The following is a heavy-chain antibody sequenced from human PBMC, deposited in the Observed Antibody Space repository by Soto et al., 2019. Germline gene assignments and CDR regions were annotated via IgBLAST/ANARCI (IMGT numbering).Heavy chain of an antibody. J-gene: IGHJ4*02. V-gene: IGHV4-30-4*01. CDR1: GGSISSGDYY. D-gene: IGHD4-17*01. CDR3: ARVVFDDYDRGAFDY. CDR2: IYYSGST. Sequence: SETLSLTCTVSGGSISSGDYYWSWIRQPPGKGLEWIGYIYYSGSTYYNPSLKSRVTISVDTSKNQFSLKLSSVTAADTAVYYCARVVFDDYDRGAFDYWGQGRMVTVSS.